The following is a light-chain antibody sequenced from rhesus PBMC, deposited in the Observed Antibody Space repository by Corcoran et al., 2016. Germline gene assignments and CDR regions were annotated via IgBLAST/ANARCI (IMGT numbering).Light chain of an antibody. CDR2: EVT. J-gene: IGLJ1*01. Sequence: QAALTQPRSVSGSPGQSATISCTGTSSDIGTYNYVSWYQQHPGTAPKLMIYEVTKRPSGVSDRFSGSKSGNTASLTISGLQAEDEADYYCSSYAGSNTFIFGSGTRLTVL. CDR1: SSDIGTYNY. V-gene: IGLV2-32*02. CDR3: SSYAGSNTFI.